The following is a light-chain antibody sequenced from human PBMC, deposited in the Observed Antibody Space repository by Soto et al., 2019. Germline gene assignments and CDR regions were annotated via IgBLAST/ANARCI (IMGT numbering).Light chain of an antibody. CDR1: HNDIGTYDY. J-gene: IGLJ1*01. CDR3: SSLTSNRIYV. Sequence: QSALTQPTSVSGSPGQSITISCTGNHNDIGTYDYVSWYQQHPGRAPRLLIHGVTTRPSGISGRFSASKSGLTASLTIYGLQPEDEADYYCSSLTSNRIYVFGPGTKVTVL. V-gene: IGLV2-14*03. CDR2: GVT.